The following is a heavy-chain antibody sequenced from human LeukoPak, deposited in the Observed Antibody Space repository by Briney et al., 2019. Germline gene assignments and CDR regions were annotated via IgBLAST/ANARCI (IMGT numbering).Heavy chain of an antibody. Sequence: ASVKVSRKASGYTFTSYDINWVRQATGQGLEWMGWMNPNSGNTGYAQKFQGRVTMPRDTSVSTAYMELSSLRSEDTAVYYGARGGQWLVDFWGQGTLVTVSS. J-gene: IGHJ4*02. CDR2: MNPNSGNT. D-gene: IGHD6-19*01. CDR3: ARGGQWLVDF. CDR1: GYTFTSYD. V-gene: IGHV1-8*01.